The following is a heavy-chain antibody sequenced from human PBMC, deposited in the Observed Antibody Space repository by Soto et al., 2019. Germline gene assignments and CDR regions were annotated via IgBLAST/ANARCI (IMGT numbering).Heavy chain of an antibody. CDR1: GYSFTSYG. Sequence: ASVKVSCKASGYSFTSYGINWVRQAPGQGLEWMGWISAYNGNTNYAQKVQGRVTMTTDTSTSTAFMELRSLRSDDTVVYYCARGAPYYYGSGSTFDYWGQGTQVTVSS. D-gene: IGHD3-10*01. CDR2: ISAYNGNT. CDR3: ARGAPYYYGSGSTFDY. V-gene: IGHV1-18*01. J-gene: IGHJ4*02.